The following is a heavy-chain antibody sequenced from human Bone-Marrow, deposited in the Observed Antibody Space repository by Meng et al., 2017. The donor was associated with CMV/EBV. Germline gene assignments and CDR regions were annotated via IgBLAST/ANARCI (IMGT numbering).Heavy chain of an antibody. V-gene: IGHV4-34*01. J-gene: IGHJ6*02. CDR3: ARSGRTKARPAYYYGMDV. CDR1: GGSFSGYY. CDR2: INHSGST. Sequence: SETLSLTCAVYGGSFSGYYWSWIRQPPGKGLEWIGEINHSGSTNYNPSLKSRVTISVDTSKNQFSLKLSSVTAADTAVYYCARSGRTKARPAYYYGMDVWGQGTTVTVSS. D-gene: IGHD6-6*01.